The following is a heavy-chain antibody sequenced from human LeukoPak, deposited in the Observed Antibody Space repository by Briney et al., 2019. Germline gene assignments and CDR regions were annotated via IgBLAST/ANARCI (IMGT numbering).Heavy chain of an antibody. J-gene: IGHJ4*02. Sequence: GASVKVSCKASGYTFTSYDINWVRQAPGQGLEWMGRINPNSGGTNYAQKFQGRVTMTRDTSISTAYMELSRLRSDDTAAYYCARGQDGYNDDYWGQGTLVTVSS. CDR1: GYTFTSYD. CDR3: ARGQDGYNDDY. V-gene: IGHV1-2*06. D-gene: IGHD5-24*01. CDR2: INPNSGGT.